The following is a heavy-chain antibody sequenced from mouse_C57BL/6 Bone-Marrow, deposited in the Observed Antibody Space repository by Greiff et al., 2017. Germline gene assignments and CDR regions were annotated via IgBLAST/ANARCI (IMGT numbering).Heavy chain of an antibody. V-gene: IGHV1-74*01. D-gene: IGHD2-3*01. J-gene: IGHJ3*01. CDR1: GYTFTSYW. Sequence: VQLQQPGAELVKPGASVKVSCKASGYTFTSYWMHWVKQRPGQGLEWIGRIHPSDSDTNYNQQFKGKATLTVDKASSTAYMQLSGLTSEDSAVYYWAIGRWLLFAYWGQGTLVTVSA. CDR3: AIGRWLLFAY. CDR2: IHPSDSDT.